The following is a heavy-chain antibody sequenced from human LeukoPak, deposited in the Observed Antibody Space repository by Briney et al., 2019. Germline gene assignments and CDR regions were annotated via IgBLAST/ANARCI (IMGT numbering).Heavy chain of an antibody. CDR1: GFTFSSYG. Sequence: GGSLRLSCAASGFTFSSYGMHWVRQCPGKGLEWVAVIWYDGSNKHYADSVKGRFTISRDNSKNTLYLQMNSPRAEDTAVYYCAREGNSGYDWNYWGQGTLVAVSS. CDR3: AREGNSGYDWNY. J-gene: IGHJ4*02. V-gene: IGHV3-33*01. D-gene: IGHD5-12*01. CDR2: IWYDGSNK.